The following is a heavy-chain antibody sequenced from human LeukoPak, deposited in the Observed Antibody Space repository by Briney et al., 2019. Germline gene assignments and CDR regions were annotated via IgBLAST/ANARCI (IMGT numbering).Heavy chain of an antibody. CDR2: IYYSGST. CDR3: ARDIPRKSAFDI. J-gene: IGHJ3*02. V-gene: IGHV4-59*01. Sequence: SETLSLTCTVSGGSISSYYWSWIRQPPGKGLEWIGYIYYSGSTNYNPSLKSRVTISVDTSKNQFSLKLSSVTAADTAVYYCARDIPRKSAFDIWGQGTMVTVSS. CDR1: GGSISSYY.